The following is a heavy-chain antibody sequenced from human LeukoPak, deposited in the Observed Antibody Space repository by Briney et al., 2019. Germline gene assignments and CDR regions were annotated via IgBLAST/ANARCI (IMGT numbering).Heavy chain of an antibody. V-gene: IGHV4-4*07. CDR3: ARSLYYGPFGYFDY. D-gene: IGHD3-10*01. CDR1: GGSISSYY. Sequence: PSETLSLTCTVSGGSISSYYWSWIRQPAGKGLEWIGRIYTSGSTNYNPSLKSRVTMSVDTSKNQFSLKLSSVTAADTAVYYCARSLYYGPFGYFDYWGQGTLVTVSS. J-gene: IGHJ4*02. CDR2: IYTSGST.